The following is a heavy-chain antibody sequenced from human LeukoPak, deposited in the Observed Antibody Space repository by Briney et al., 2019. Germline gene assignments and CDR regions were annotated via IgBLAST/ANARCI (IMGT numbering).Heavy chain of an antibody. CDR2: IYYSGST. D-gene: IGHD3-22*01. J-gene: IGHJ5*02. CDR3: ARVRSSGYSWFDP. V-gene: IGHV4-39*07. Sequence: PSETLSLTCTVSGGSISSSSYYWGWIRQPPGKGLEWIGSIYYSGSTYYNPSLKSRVTMSVDTSKNQFSLKLSSVTAADTAVYYCARVRSSGYSWFDPWGQGTLVTVSS. CDR1: GGSISSSSYY.